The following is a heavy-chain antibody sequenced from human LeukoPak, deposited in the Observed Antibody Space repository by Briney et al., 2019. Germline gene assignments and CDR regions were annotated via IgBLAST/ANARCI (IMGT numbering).Heavy chain of an antibody. J-gene: IGHJ3*02. Sequence: PGGSLRLSCAASGFTFSGYYMSWIRQAPGKGLEWVSYISSLSTSIYYTDSVKGRFTISRDNAKNSLYLQMNSLRAEDTAMYYCARTYQLLYDDAFDIWGQGTMVTVSS. D-gene: IGHD2-2*02. V-gene: IGHV3-11*04. CDR2: ISSLSTSI. CDR1: GFTFSGYY. CDR3: ARTYQLLYDDAFDI.